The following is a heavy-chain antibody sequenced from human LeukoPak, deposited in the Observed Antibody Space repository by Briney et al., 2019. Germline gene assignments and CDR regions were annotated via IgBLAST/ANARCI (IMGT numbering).Heavy chain of an antibody. D-gene: IGHD3-3*01. Sequence: PSETLSLTCAVYGGSFSGYYWSWIRQPPGKGLEWIGEINHSGSTNYNPSLKSRVTISVDTSKNQFSLKLSSVTAADTAVYYCAKEIYPGFDFWSGYYNWGQGTLVTVSS. V-gene: IGHV4-34*01. CDR1: GGSFSGYY. CDR3: AKEIYPGFDFWSGYYN. J-gene: IGHJ4*02. CDR2: INHSGST.